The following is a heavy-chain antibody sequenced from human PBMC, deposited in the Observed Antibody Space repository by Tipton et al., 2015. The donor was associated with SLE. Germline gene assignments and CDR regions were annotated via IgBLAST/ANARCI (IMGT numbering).Heavy chain of an antibody. CDR1: GYTFTSHA. CDR2: INTNTGNP. D-gene: IGHD3-3*01. J-gene: IGHJ6*02. V-gene: IGHV7-4-1*02. CDR3: AVSTIFGVVYYYYYGMDV. Sequence: QLVQSGSELKKPGASVKVSCKASGYTFTSHAMNWVRQAPGQGLEWMGWINTNTGNPTYAQGFTGRFVFSLDTSVSTAYLQISSLKAEDTAVYYCAVSTIFGVVYYYYYGMDVWGQGTTVTVSS.